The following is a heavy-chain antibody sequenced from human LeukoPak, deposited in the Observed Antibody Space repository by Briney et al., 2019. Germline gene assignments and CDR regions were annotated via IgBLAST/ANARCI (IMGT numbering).Heavy chain of an antibody. CDR1: GGTFSSYA. D-gene: IGHD3-16*02. CDR3: ARGFSLGELSVTFDY. CDR2: IIPIFGTA. J-gene: IGHJ4*02. Sequence: SVKVSCKASGGTFSSYAISWVRQAPGQGLEWMGGIIPIFGTANYAQKFQGRVTITADESTSTAYMELSRLRSEDTAVYYCARGFSLGELSVTFDYWGQGTLVTVSS. V-gene: IGHV1-69*13.